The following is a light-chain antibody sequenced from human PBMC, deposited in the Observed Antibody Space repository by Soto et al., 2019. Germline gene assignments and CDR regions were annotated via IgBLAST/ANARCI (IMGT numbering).Light chain of an antibody. V-gene: IGLV2-14*01. J-gene: IGLJ2*01. CDR1: SSDVGGYNY. CDR2: DVS. Sequence: QSALTQPASVSGSPGQSITISCTGTSSDVGGYNYVSWYQQHPGKAPKLMIYDVSNRPSGVSNRFSGSKSGNTASLTISGVLAEDEADYYCSSYTISSPLVVFGGGTELTVL. CDR3: SSYTISSPLVV.